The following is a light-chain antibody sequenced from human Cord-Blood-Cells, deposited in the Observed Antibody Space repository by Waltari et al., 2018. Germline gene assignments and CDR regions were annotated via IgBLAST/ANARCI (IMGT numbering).Light chain of an antibody. Sequence: EIVLTQSPGTLSMSPGERATLSCRASQSVSRSYLAWYQQKPGHAPRLLISGASSRATGIPDRFSGSGSGTDFTLTISRLEPEDFAVYYCQQYGSSQYTFGQGTKLEIK. CDR2: GAS. J-gene: IGKJ2*01. V-gene: IGKV3-20*01. CDR1: QSVSRSY. CDR3: QQYGSSQYT.